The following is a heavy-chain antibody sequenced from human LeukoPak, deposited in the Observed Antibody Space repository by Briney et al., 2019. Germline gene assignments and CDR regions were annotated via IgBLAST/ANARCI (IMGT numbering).Heavy chain of an antibody. J-gene: IGHJ6*02. D-gene: IGHD3-16*01. CDR3: ARGGGLDV. CDR1: GSTFRGHW. CDR2: IKYDGSEK. Sequence: PGGSLRLSCTASGSTFRGHWMNWVRQAPGKGLEWVAGIKYDGSEKNYVDSVKGRFTISRDNAKNSLYLQMSNLRAEDTAVYFCARGGGLDVWGQGATVTVSS. V-gene: IGHV3-7*03.